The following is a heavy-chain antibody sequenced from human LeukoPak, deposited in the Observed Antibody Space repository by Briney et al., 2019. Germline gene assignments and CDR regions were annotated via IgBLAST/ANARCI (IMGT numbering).Heavy chain of an antibody. CDR1: GFTFSDSW. V-gene: IGHV3-74*01. CDR3: ARGGWFGELLFDY. Sequence: GGSLRLSCAASGFTFSDSWMHWVRQAAGRGLVWVSRINSAGDTTSYADSVKGRFTISRDSAKNTVHLQMNSVRAEDTAVYYCARGGWFGELLFDYWGQGTLVTVSS. J-gene: IGHJ4*02. CDR2: INSAGDTT. D-gene: IGHD3-10*01.